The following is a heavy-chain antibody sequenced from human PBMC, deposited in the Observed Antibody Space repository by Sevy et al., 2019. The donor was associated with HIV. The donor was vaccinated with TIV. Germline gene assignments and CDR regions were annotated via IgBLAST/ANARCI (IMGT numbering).Heavy chain of an antibody. D-gene: IGHD1-1*01. CDR1: GFTFSSYG. CDR2: IKQDGSEK. J-gene: IGHJ4*02. Sequence: GGSLRLSCAASGFTFSSYGMSWLRQAPGKGLEWVANIKQDGSEKYYVNSVKGRFTISRDNAKNSLYLQMNSLRAEDTAVYYCARGYDYFDYWGQGTLVTVSS. V-gene: IGHV3-7*03. CDR3: ARGYDYFDY.